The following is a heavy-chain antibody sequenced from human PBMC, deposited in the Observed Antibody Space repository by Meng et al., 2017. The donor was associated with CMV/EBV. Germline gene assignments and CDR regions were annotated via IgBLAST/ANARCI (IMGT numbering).Heavy chain of an antibody. CDR3: AREHEEGYSYGH. Sequence: SVKVSCKASGGTFSSYAISWVRQAPGQGLEWVGGIIPIFGTANYAQKFQGRVTMTTDTSTSTAYMELRSLRSDDTAVYYCAREHEEGYSYGHWGQGTLVTVSS. D-gene: IGHD5-18*01. V-gene: IGHV1-69*05. CDR1: GGTFSSYA. CDR2: IIPIFGTA. J-gene: IGHJ4*02.